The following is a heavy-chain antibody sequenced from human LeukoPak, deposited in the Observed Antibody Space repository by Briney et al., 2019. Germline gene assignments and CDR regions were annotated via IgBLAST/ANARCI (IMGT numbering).Heavy chain of an antibody. J-gene: IGHJ4*02. CDR1: GGSISSYY. CDR2: IYYSGST. CDR3: ARDYYGSGALDY. Sequence: SETLSLTCTVSGGSISSYYWSWIRQPPGKGLEWIGYIYYSGSTNYNPSLKSRVTISVDTSKNLFSLKLSSVTAADTAVYYCARDYYGSGALDYWGQGTLVTVSS. D-gene: IGHD3-10*01. V-gene: IGHV4-59*01.